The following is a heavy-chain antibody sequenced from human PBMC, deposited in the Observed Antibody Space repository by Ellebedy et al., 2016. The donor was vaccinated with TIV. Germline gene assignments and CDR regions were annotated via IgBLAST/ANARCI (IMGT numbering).Heavy chain of an antibody. V-gene: IGHV3-11*06. D-gene: IGHD1-26*01. CDR2: ISTRGSYT. CDR3: ARDPGRLVGSP. Sequence: PGGSLRLSCAASGFTFSDYYMSWIRQAPGKGLEWVSYISTRGSYTNYADSVKGRFTISRDNAKNSLYLQMNSLRVEDTAVYYCARDPGRLVGSPWGQGTLVTVSS. J-gene: IGHJ1*01. CDR1: GFTFSDYY.